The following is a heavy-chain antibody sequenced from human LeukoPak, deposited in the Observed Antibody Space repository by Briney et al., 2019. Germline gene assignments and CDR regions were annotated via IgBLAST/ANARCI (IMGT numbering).Heavy chain of an antibody. V-gene: IGHV3-7*01. CDR1: GFTFSTYW. J-gene: IGHJ4*02. Sequence: PGGSLRLSCAASGFTFSTYWMSWVRQAPGKGLEWVANIKPDGSETHYVDSVKGRFTISRDNARNSVYLQMNSLRAEDTAVYYCFGSGSYSKWDQGTLVTVSS. D-gene: IGHD3-10*01. CDR3: FGSGSYSK. CDR2: IKPDGSET.